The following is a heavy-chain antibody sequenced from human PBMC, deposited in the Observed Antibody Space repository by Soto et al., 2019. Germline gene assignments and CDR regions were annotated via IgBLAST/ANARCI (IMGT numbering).Heavy chain of an antibody. J-gene: IGHJ6*02. D-gene: IGHD3-3*01. Sequence: SETLSLTCAVYGGSFSGYYWSWIRQPPGKGLEWIGEINHSGSTNYNPSLKSRVTISVDTSKNQFSLKLSSVTAADTAVYYCATASYDFWSGYYTGRYYYYGMDVWGQGTTVTVSS. V-gene: IGHV4-34*01. CDR3: ATASYDFWSGYYTGRYYYYGMDV. CDR1: GGSFSGYY. CDR2: INHSGST.